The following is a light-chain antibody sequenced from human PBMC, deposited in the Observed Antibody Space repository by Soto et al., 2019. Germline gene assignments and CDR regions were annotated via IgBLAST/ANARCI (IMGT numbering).Light chain of an antibody. CDR3: MQALQTPLFT. V-gene: IGKV2-28*01. J-gene: IGKJ3*01. CDR1: QSLLHSDGYNY. Sequence: DIVMTQSPLYLPVTPGEPASISYRSSQSLLHSDGYNYLDWYLQKPGQSPQLLIYLGSNRASGVPDRFSGSGSGTDFTLKISRVEAEDVGVYYCMQALQTPLFTFGPGTKVDLK. CDR2: LGS.